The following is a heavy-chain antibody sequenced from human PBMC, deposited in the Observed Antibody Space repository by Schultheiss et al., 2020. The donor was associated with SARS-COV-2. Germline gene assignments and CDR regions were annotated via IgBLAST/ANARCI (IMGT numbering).Heavy chain of an antibody. CDR1: GFTFSSYA. Sequence: GGSLRLSCAASGFTFSSYAMSWVRQAPGKGLEWVANIKQDGSEKYYVDSVKGRFTISRDNAKNSLYLQMNSLRAEDTAVYYCARDVYYDILTGYSGSAAFDYWGQGTLVTVSS. D-gene: IGHD3-9*01. V-gene: IGHV3-7*01. CDR2: IKQDGSEK. J-gene: IGHJ4*02. CDR3: ARDVYYDILTGYSGSAAFDY.